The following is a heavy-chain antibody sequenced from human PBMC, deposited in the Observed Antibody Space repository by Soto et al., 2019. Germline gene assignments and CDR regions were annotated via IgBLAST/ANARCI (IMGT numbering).Heavy chain of an antibody. D-gene: IGHD6-13*01. CDR1: VGSVSIGSYD. J-gene: IGHJ3*02. CDR3: ARAVGGSCAFDI. V-gene: IGHV4-61*01. CDR2: IYYSGST. Sequence: PSETLCITCTFSVGSVSIGSYDWSWIRQPPGKGLEWIGYIYYSGSTNYNPSLKSRVTILVDTSKNQFSLKLSSVTAADTAVYYCARAVGGSCAFDIWGHGTMVTVSS.